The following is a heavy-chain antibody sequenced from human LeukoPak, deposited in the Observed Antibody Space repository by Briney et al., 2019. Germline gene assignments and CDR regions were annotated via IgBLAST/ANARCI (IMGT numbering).Heavy chain of an antibody. CDR1: GYTFTSYA. D-gene: IGHD3-22*01. V-gene: IGHV7-4-1*02. J-gene: IGHJ3*02. CDR3: ARDQDLVVIKADDAFDI. Sequence: VASVTVSCKASGYTFTSYAMNWVRQAPGQGLEWMGWINTNTGNPTYAQGFTGRFVFSLDTSVSTAYLQISSLKAEDTAVYYCARDQDLVVIKADDAFDIWGQGTMVTVSS. CDR2: INTNTGNP.